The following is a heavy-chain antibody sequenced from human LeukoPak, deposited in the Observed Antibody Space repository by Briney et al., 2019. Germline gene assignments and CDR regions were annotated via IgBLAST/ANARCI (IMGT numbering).Heavy chain of an antibody. J-gene: IGHJ6*03. CDR1: GYTLTSYD. V-gene: IGHV1-8*03. CDR2: MNPNSGNT. Sequence: ASVKVSCKASGYTLTSYDINWVRQATGQGLEWMGWMNPNSGNTGYAQKFQGRVTITRNTSISTAYMELSGLRSEDTAVYYCARAHDYYYYMDVWGKGTTVTVSS. CDR3: ARAHDYYYYMDV.